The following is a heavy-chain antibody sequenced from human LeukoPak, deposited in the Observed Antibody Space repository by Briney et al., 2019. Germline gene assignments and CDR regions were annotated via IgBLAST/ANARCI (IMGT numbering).Heavy chain of an antibody. CDR1: GGSISSYY. CDR2: IYYSGST. Sequence: SETLSLTCTVSGGSISSYYWSWIRQPPGKGLEWIGYIYYSGSTNYNPSLKSRVTISVDTSKSQFSLKLSSVSAADTAVYYCARGRRIAANLGGYFDDWGQGTLVTVSS. D-gene: IGHD6-13*01. J-gene: IGHJ4*02. V-gene: IGHV4-59*08. CDR3: ARGRRIAANLGGYFDD.